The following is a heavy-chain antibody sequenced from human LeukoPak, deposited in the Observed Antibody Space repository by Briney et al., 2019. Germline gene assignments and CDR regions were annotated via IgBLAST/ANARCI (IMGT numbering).Heavy chain of an antibody. J-gene: IGHJ4*02. Sequence: GESLKISCKGSGYSFTTYWIGWVRQMPGKGLEWMGIIYPGDSDTRYSPSFRGQVTISADKSISTAYLQWTSLKASDTAMYYCARHDKTAAGRRILDYWGQGTLVTVSS. D-gene: IGHD6-13*01. CDR3: ARHDKTAAGRRILDY. CDR1: GYSFTTYW. V-gene: IGHV5-51*01. CDR2: IYPGDSDT.